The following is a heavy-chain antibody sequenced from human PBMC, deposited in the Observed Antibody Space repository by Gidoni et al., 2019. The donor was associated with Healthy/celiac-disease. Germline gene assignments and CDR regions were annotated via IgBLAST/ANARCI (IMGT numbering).Heavy chain of an antibody. V-gene: IGHV1-69*08. D-gene: IGHD3-10*01. CDR1: GGTFSSDT. CDR3: ARDEDYYGSGGGDY. CDR2: FIPILGIA. Sequence: QVQLVPSGAEVKKPGSSVKVSCKASGGTFSSDTISWVRQAPEQGLECRGRFIPILGIANYAKKFQGRVTITADKSTSTAYMELSSLRSEDTAVYYCARDEDYYGSGGGDYWGQGTLVTVSS. J-gene: IGHJ4*02.